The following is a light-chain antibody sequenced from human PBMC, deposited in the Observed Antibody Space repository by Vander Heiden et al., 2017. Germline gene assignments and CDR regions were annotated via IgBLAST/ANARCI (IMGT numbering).Light chain of an antibody. CDR2: DDS. CDR3: QGGNTINDHV. Sequence: SYELTQPPSVSVAPGQPADLTCCGNNIATKNVHWYQQKAGQSHVLLVYDDSNRPGGIPERFSGSTSGNTATLTISRVEDGDEADYYGQGGNTINDHVFGTGTKVTVL. CDR1: NIATKN. J-gene: IGLJ1*01. V-gene: IGLV3-21*02.